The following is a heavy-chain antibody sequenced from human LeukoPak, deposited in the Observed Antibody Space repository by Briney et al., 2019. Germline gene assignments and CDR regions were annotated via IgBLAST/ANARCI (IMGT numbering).Heavy chain of an antibody. V-gene: IGHV4-61*02. Sequence: PSETLSLTCTVSGGSISSGSYYWSWIRQPAGKGLEWIGRIYTSGSTNYNPSLKSRVTISVDTSKNQFSLKLSSVTAADTAVYYCAREGATTVTTSYYYYYYMDVWGKGTTVTISS. CDR3: AREGATTVTTSYYYYYYMDV. D-gene: IGHD4-17*01. J-gene: IGHJ6*03. CDR1: GGSISSGSYY. CDR2: IYTSGST.